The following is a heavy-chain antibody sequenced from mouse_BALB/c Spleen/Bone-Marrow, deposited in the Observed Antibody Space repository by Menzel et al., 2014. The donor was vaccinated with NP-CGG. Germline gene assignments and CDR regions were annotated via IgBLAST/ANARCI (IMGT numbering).Heavy chain of an antibody. CDR1: GFDFSRYW. CDR2: INPDSSTI. J-gene: IGHJ1*01. D-gene: IGHD2-4*01. Sequence: EVKLMESGVGLVQPGGSLKLSCAASGFDFSRYWMSWVRQAPGKGLEWIGEINPDSSTINYTPSLKDKFIISRDNAKNTLSLQMSKVRSEDTALYYCARLYYDYDDVFYWYFDVWGAGTTVTVSS. CDR3: ARLYYDYDDVFYWYFDV. V-gene: IGHV4-1*02.